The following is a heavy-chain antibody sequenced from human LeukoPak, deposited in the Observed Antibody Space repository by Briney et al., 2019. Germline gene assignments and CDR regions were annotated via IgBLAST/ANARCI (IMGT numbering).Heavy chain of an antibody. J-gene: IGHJ4*02. CDR2: IYYSGST. CDR3: ARERVYSSGYYTLVGYFDY. D-gene: IGHD3-22*01. Sequence: KPSETLSLTCTVSGDSIRSYYWSWIRQPPGKGLEWIGYIYYSGSTNYNPSLKSRVTISVDTSKNQFSLKLSSVTAADTAVYYCARERVYSSGYYTLVGYFDYWGQGTLVTVSS. CDR1: GDSIRSYY. V-gene: IGHV4-59*01.